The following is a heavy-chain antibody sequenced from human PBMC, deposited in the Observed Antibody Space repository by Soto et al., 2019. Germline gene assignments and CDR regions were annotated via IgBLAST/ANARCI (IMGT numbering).Heavy chain of an antibody. D-gene: IGHD3-10*01. V-gene: IGHV4-59*01. CDR3: ARVDYYGAGTYLFDY. CDR2: IADSETT. Sequence: PSETLSLTCSVSGGSISGSYWSWIRQSPGKGLEWLGYIADSETTNYSPSLRSRVTISLEASKSQFSLKLSSVTAADTAVYYCARVDYYGAGTYLFDYWGPGTLVTVSS. CDR1: GGSISGSY. J-gene: IGHJ4*02.